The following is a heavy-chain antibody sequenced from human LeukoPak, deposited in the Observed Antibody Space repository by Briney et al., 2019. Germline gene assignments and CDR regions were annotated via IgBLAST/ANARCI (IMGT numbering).Heavy chain of an antibody. CDR2: IIPIFGTA. Sequence: ASVKVSCKASGYTFTGYYMHWVRQAPGQGLEWMGGIIPIFGTANYAQKFQGRVTITADESTSTAYMELSSLRSEDTAVYYCARALYYDFWSGYPPRTRYYYYYMDVWGKGTTVTVSS. D-gene: IGHD3-3*01. CDR3: ARALYYDFWSGYPPRTRYYYYYMDV. CDR1: GYTFTGYY. J-gene: IGHJ6*03. V-gene: IGHV1-69*13.